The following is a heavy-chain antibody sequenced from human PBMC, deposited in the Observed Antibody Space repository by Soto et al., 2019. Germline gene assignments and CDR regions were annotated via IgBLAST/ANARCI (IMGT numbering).Heavy chain of an antibody. J-gene: IGHJ5*02. CDR1: GFTFSDYY. D-gene: IGHD1-26*01. CDR2: ISSSGSTI. Sequence: PGGSLRLSCAASGFTFSDYYMSWIRQAPGKGLEWVSYISSSGSTIYYADSVKGRFTISRDNAKNSLYLQMNSLRAEDTAVYYCARVRELTGSDWFDPWGQGTLVTVSS. V-gene: IGHV3-11*01. CDR3: ARVRELTGSDWFDP.